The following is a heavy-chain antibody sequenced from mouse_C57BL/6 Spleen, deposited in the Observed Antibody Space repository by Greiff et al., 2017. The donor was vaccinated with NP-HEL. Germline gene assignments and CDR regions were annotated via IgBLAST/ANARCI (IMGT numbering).Heavy chain of an antibody. J-gene: IGHJ4*01. Sequence: VQLQQSGAELVRPGASVKLSCTASGFNIKDDYMHWVKQRPEQGLEWIGWIDPENGDTEYASKFQGKATITAVTSSNTAYLQLSSLTSEDTAVYYCTMRYYGSSPYAMDYWGQGTSVTVSS. CDR3: TMRYYGSSPYAMDY. CDR1: GFNIKDDY. D-gene: IGHD1-1*01. CDR2: IDPENGDT. V-gene: IGHV14-4*01.